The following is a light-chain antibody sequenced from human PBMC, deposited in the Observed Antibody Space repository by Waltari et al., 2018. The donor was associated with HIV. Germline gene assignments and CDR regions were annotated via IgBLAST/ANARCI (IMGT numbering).Light chain of an antibody. CDR3: AAWDDTLNGL. CDR2: SNN. J-gene: IGLJ2*01. V-gene: IGLV1-44*01. CDR1: TSHTGTNI. Sequence: QSVLTQPPSASGTPGQNVTIPCSGNTSHTGTNILNWYQQFPGAAPKLLIYSNNQRPSGVPARFSGSKSGTSASLAISGLQSEDEADYFCAAWDDTLNGLFGGGTKLTVL.